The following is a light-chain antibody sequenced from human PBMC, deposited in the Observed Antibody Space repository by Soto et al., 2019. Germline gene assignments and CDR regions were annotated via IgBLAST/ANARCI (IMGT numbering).Light chain of an antibody. CDR2: GSS. CDR1: QSVSSSY. V-gene: IGKV3-20*01. CDR3: QQYGSSPTT. Sequence: IVLTQSPGTLSLSPGERATLSCRASQSVSSSYLAWYQQKPGQAPRLLIHGSSSRATGIPDRFSGSGSGTDFTLTISRLEPEDFAVYYCQQYGSSPTTLGQGTRLEIK. J-gene: IGKJ5*01.